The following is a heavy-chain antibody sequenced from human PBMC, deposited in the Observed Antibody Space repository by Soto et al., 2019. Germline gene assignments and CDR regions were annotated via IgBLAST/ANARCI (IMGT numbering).Heavy chain of an antibody. D-gene: IGHD1-20*01. Sequence: PSETLSLTCTVSGGSIGSYYWSWIRQPPGKVLEWIGYIYYSGSTNYNPSLKSRVTISVDTSKNQFSLKLSSVTAADTAVYYCASLYNSLDYWGQGTLVTVSS. CDR1: GGSIGSYY. CDR3: ASLYNSLDY. J-gene: IGHJ4*02. V-gene: IGHV4-59*01. CDR2: IYYSGST.